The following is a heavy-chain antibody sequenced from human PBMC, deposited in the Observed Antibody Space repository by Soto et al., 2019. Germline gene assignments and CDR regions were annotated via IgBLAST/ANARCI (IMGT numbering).Heavy chain of an antibody. J-gene: IGHJ6*02. V-gene: IGHV3-9*01. D-gene: IGHD3-10*01. CDR1: GFTFDDYA. CDR2: ISWNSGSI. CDR3: AKDVYYGWFGMDV. Sequence: EVQLVESGGGLVQPGRSLRLSCAASGFTFDDYAMHWVRQAPGKGLEWVSGISWNSGSIGYADSVKGRFTISRDNAKNALYLEMNSLRAEDTALYYCAKDVYYGWFGMDVWGQGTTVTVSS.